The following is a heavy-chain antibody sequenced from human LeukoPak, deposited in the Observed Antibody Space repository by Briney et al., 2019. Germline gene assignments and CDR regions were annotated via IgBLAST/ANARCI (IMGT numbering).Heavy chain of an antibody. CDR1: GFTFSSYA. Sequence: GRSLRLSCAASGFTFSSYAMHWVRQAPGKGLEWVAVISYDGGNKYYADSVKGRFTISRDNSKNTLYLQMNSRRAEDTAVYYCARDQWSGSYYGLNPFDLWGRGTLVTVSS. D-gene: IGHD1-26*01. J-gene: IGHJ2*01. V-gene: IGHV3-30-3*01. CDR3: ARDQWSGSYYGLNPFDL. CDR2: ISYDGGNK.